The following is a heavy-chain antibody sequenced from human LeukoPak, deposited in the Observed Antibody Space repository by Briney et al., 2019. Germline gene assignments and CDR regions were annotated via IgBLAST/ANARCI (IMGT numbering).Heavy chain of an antibody. D-gene: IGHD5-18*01. CDR1: GFTFSSYA. CDR2: ISYDGSNK. Sequence: GGSLRLSCAASGFTFSSYAMHWVRQAPGKGLEWVAVISYDGSNKYYADSVKGRFTISRDNAKNSLYLQMNSLRAEDTAVYYCAIQLAGGNYSDYWGQGALVTVSS. CDR3: AIQLAGGNYSDY. V-gene: IGHV3-30-3*01. J-gene: IGHJ4*02.